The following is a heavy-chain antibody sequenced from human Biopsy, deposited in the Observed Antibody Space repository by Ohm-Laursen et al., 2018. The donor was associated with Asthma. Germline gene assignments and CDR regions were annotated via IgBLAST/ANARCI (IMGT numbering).Heavy chain of an antibody. CDR3: ARAQDYYDSRGYYRSFDY. J-gene: IGHJ4*02. CDR1: YGSITSSGYY. Sequence: SQTLSLTCTVSYGSITSSGYYWTWIRRPPGKGLEWIGFIYYSGSTYYNPSLKSRVSISIDTSKNQFSLKLSSVTAADTAVYYCARAQDYYDSRGYYRSFDYWGQGTLVTVSS. V-gene: IGHV4-31*03. CDR2: IYYSGST. D-gene: IGHD3-22*01.